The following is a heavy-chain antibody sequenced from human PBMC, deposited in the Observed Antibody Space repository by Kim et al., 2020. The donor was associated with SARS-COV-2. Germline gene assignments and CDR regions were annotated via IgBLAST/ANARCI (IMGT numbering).Heavy chain of an antibody. CDR2: IDYSGST. Sequence: SETLSLTCIVSGDSISSSNDYWGWIRQPPGKGLDWIGNIDYSGSTYSNPSLESRVTISGDTSKNQFSLKLSSVTAADMAVYYCGRRSRSGCFFDYWGQGTLVTVSS. D-gene: IGHD6-19*01. J-gene: IGHJ4*02. V-gene: IGHV4-39*01. CDR1: GDSISSSNDY. CDR3: GRRSRSGCFFDY.